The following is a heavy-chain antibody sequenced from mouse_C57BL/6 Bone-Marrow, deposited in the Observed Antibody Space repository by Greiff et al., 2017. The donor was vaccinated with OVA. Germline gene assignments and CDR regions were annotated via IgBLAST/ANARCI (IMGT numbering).Heavy chain of an antibody. J-gene: IGHJ2*01. CDR1: GFTFSDAW. D-gene: IGHD2-4*01. Sequence: EVKLLESGGGLVQPGGSLKLSCAASGFTFSDAWMDWVRQSPEKGLEWVAEIRNKANNHATYYAESVKGRFTISRDDSKSSVYLQMNSLRAEDTGIYYCTRRGLRYFDYWGQGTTLTVSS. CDR2: IRNKANNHAT. CDR3: TRRGLRYFDY. V-gene: IGHV6-6*01.